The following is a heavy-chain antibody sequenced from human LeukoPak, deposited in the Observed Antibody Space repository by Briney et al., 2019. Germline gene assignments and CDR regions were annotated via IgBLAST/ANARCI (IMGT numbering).Heavy chain of an antibody. Sequence: GGSLRLSCAASGFTLSSNYMRWVRQAPGKGLEWGSVIYSVGSTYYTDSVKGRFTITRDNSKNTLYLKMNSLRAEDTAVYYCARVLRYFDWTYYYGMDVWGQGTTVTVSS. CDR3: ARVLRYFDWTYYYGMDV. CDR1: GFTLSSNY. CDR2: IYSVGST. J-gene: IGHJ6*02. D-gene: IGHD3-9*01. V-gene: IGHV3-53*01.